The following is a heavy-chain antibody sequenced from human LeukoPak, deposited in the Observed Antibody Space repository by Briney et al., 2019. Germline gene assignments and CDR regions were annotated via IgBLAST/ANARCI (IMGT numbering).Heavy chain of an antibody. CDR1: GGTFSSYA. J-gene: IGHJ5*02. CDR3: ARDIVVPSADWFDP. CDR2: INPNSGGT. Sequence: ASVKVSCKASGGTFSSYAISWVRQAPGQGLDWMGWINPNSGGTNYAQKFQGRVTMTRDTSIRTAYMELSRLRFDDTAVYYCARDIVVPSADWFDPWGQGTLVTVSS. V-gene: IGHV1-2*02. D-gene: IGHD2-21*01.